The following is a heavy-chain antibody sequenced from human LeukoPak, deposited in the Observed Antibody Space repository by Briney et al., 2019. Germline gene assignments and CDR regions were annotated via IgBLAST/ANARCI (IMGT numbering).Heavy chain of an antibody. D-gene: IGHD2-2*01. CDR3: ARVVVTAAMPGHYFDY. V-gene: IGHV1-2*06. CDR1: GYTFTGYY. J-gene: IGHJ4*02. CDR2: INPNSGGT. Sequence: ASVKVSCKASGYTFTGYYMHWVRQAPGQGLEWMGRINPNSGGTNYAQKFQGRVTMTRDTSISTAYMELSRLRSDDTAVYYCARVVVTAAMPGHYFDYWGQGTLVTVSS.